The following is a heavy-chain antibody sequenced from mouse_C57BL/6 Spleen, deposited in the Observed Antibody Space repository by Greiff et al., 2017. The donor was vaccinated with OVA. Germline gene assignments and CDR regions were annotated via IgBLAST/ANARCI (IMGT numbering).Heavy chain of an antibody. D-gene: IGHD2-4*01. CDR1: GYTFTSYW. CDR2: IYPGSGST. Sequence: VQLQQPGAELVKPGASVKMSCKASGYTFTSYWITWVKQRPGQSLEWIGDIYPGSGSTNYNEKFKSKATLTVDTSSSTAYMQLSSLTSEDSAVYYCARDYDYDGYYAMDYWGQGTSVTVSS. J-gene: IGHJ4*01. CDR3: ARDYDYDGYYAMDY. V-gene: IGHV1-55*01.